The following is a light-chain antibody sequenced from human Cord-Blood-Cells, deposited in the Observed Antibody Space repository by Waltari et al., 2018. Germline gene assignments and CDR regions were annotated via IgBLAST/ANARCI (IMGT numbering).Light chain of an antibody. CDR3: SSYTSSSTYV. CDR2: DVS. V-gene: IGLV2-14*01. Sequence: QSALTQPASVSGSPGQSITISCTGISSDVGGYNYVSWYQKHQGKAPKLMIYDVSNGPSGVSNRLSDSKSDNTASLTISGLQAEDEADYYCSSYTSSSTYVFGTGTKVTVL. CDR1: SSDVGGYNY. J-gene: IGLJ1*01.